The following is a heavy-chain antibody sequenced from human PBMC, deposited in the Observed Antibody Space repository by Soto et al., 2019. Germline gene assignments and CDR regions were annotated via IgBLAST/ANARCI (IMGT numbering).Heavy chain of an antibody. D-gene: IGHD3-22*01. J-gene: IGHJ4*02. CDR1: GFTLSDHY. CDR2: SRDKPQGYSS. Sequence: VGSLRLSCAVSGFTLSDHYIDWVRQAPGEGLEWVGRSRDKPQGYSSAYAASVKGRFTTSRDESKNPAYLQMNSLKTEDTAVYYCVRATYFSDSSGYTRCLDYWGQGTLVTVSS. V-gene: IGHV3-72*01. CDR3: VRATYFSDSSGYTRCLDY.